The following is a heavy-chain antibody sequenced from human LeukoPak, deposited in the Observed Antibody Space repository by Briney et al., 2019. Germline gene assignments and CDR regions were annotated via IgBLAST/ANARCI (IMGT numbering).Heavy chain of an antibody. V-gene: IGHV4-39*01. Sequence: SETLSLTCTVSGGSISSSSYYWEWIRQPPGKGLEWIGRIYYSGSAYYNPSLKSRVTISVHTSKHQFSLKLSSVPAADTAVYYCARRYGGNSYYDYRGQGTLVTVSS. J-gene: IGHJ4*02. CDR2: IYYSGSA. D-gene: IGHD4-23*01. CDR1: GGSISSSSYY. CDR3: ARRYGGNSYYDY.